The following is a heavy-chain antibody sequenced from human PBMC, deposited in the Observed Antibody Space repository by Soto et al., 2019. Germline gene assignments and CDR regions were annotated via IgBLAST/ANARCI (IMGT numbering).Heavy chain of an antibody. V-gene: IGHV1-46*03. CDR1: GYTFTSYY. CDR3: AREIVVVPAAADRRNYYYYYGMDV. CDR2: INPSGGST. Sequence: ASVKVSCKESGYTFTSYYMHWVRQAPGQGLEWMGIINPSGGSTSYAQKFQGRVTMTRDTSTSTVYMELSSLRSEDTAVYYCAREIVVVPAAADRRNYYYYYGMDVWGQGTTVTVSS. J-gene: IGHJ6*02. D-gene: IGHD2-2*01.